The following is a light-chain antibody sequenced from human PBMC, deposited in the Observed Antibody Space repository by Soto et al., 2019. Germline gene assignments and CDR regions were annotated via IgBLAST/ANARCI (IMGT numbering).Light chain of an antibody. CDR2: EVS. CDR3: SSYTTSSTVV. J-gene: IGLJ1*01. Sequence: QSALTQPASVFGSPGPSITFSCTGTSSDVGGYNFVSWYQQHPGKAPKLMIYEVSSRPSGVSNRFSGSKSGNTASLTISGLQPDDEADYYCSSYTTSSTVVFGTGTKVTVL. V-gene: IGLV2-14*03. CDR1: SSDVGGYNF.